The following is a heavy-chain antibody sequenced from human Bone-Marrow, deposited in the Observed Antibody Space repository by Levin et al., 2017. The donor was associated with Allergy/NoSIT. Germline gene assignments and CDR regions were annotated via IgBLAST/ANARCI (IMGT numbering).Heavy chain of an antibody. J-gene: IGHJ6*02. V-gene: IGHV1-24*01. Sequence: GESLKISCKVSGYSLTDLSMHWVRQAPGKGLECVGSFDREADDTIYAQNFLGRVTLSEDTSTDTAYMEVTGLTSEDTAVYYCATGLASDYKGMDVWGQGTTVTVSS. CDR3: ATGLASDYKGMDV. CDR1: GYSLTDLS. CDR2: FDREADDT.